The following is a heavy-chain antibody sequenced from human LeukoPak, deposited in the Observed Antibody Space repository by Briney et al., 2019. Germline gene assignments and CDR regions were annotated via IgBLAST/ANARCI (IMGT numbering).Heavy chain of an antibody. Sequence: KSSETLSLTCTVSGGSISSSSYYWGWIRQPPGKGLEWIGTIYYSGSTQYNPSLKSRVTISVDTSKNQFSLKLSSVTATDTAVYYCARRRLHNTFDNWGQGTLVTVSS. CDR3: ARRRLHNTFDN. CDR1: GGSISSSSYY. D-gene: IGHD2-15*01. V-gene: IGHV4-39*01. J-gene: IGHJ4*02. CDR2: IYYSGST.